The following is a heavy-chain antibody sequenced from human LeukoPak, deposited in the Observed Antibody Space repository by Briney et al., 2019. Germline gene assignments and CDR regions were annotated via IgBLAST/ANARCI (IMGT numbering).Heavy chain of an antibody. CDR2: INHSGNT. D-gene: IGHD3-10*01. J-gene: IGHJ4*02. CDR1: GGSLSGYY. CDR3: ARGRRGTYYYGSGSYYFDY. Sequence: SETLSLTCAVHGGSLSGYYWTWIRQPPGKGPEWIGEINHSGNTNYNPSLKSRVTISVDTSKNQFSLKLNSVTAADTAVYYCARGRRGTYYYGSGSYYFDYWGQGTLVTVSS. V-gene: IGHV4-34*01.